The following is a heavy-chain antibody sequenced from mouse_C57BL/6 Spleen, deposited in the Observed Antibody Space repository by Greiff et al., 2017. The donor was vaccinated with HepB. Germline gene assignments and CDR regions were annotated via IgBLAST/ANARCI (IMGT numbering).Heavy chain of an antibody. J-gene: IGHJ1*03. CDR1: GFTFSDYG. Sequence: EVQLVESGGGLVKPGGSLKLSCAASGFTFSDYGMHWVRQAPEKGLEWVAYISSGSSTIYYAETVKGRFTISRDNAKNTLFLQMTSLRSEDTAMYYCARKEGVWGTGTTVTVSS. V-gene: IGHV5-17*01. CDR2: ISSGSSTI. CDR3: ARKEGV.